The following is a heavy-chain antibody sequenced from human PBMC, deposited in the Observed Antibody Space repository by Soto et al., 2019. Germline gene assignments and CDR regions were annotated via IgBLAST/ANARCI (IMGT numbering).Heavy chain of an antibody. V-gene: IGHV3-30*18. CDR3: AKVITMVRGVKYGDYYGMDV. Sequence: GGSLRLSCAASGFTFSSYGMHWVRQAPGKGLEWVAVISYDGSNKYYADSVKGRFTISRDNSKNTLYLQTNSLRAEDTAVYYCAKVITMVRGVKYGDYYGMDVWGQGTTVTVSS. CDR2: ISYDGSNK. D-gene: IGHD3-10*01. J-gene: IGHJ6*02. CDR1: GFTFSSYG.